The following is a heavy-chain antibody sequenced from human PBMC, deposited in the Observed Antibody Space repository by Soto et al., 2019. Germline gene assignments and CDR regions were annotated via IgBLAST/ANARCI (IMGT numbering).Heavy chain of an antibody. J-gene: IGHJ3*01. D-gene: IGHD2-21*01. Sequence: QEQLVESGGGMVQPGGSLRLSCAVSGFTLDTYGMHWVRQAAGQGLEWVAVSWHDGRHLDYAHSVRGRFTVFRDDSKNTLFLEMNGLRGDDTAVYYCARDWGACTPGECYSHGFDLWGQGTLVTVSS. V-gene: IGHV3-33*01. CDR2: SWHDGRHL. CDR1: GFTLDTYG. CDR3: ARDWGACTPGECYSHGFDL.